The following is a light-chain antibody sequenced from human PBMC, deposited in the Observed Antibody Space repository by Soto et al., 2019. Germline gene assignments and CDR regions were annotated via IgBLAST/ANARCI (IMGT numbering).Light chain of an antibody. CDR3: QKDNNWPLT. CDR2: GAS. CDR1: QSVSRN. J-gene: IGKJ4*01. Sequence: EIVMTQSPATLSVSPGERATLSCRASQSVSRNLAWYQQKPGQAPRLLIYGASTRATGIPARFSGSGSGTEFTLTISSLQSEDFAVYYCQKDNNWPLTFGGGTKVEIK. V-gene: IGKV3-15*01.